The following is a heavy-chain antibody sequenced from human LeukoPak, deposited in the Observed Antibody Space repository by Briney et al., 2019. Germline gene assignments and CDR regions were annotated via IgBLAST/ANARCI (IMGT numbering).Heavy chain of an antibody. Sequence: GGSLRPSCAASGFTFISHGMHWVRQAPGKGLEWVAVISYDGSNKYYADSVKGRFTISRDNANNTLYLQMSSLRPEDTALYYCAKDKDFWSGYYRGLPYYYGLDVWGQATTVTVSS. J-gene: IGHJ6*02. CDR2: ISYDGSNK. CDR1: GFTFISHG. CDR3: AKDKDFWSGYYRGLPYYYGLDV. D-gene: IGHD3-3*01. V-gene: IGHV3-30*18.